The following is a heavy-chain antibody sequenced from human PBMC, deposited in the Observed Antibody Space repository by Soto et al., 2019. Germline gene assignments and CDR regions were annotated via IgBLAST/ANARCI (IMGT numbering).Heavy chain of an antibody. D-gene: IGHD6-13*01. CDR3: ASIAAAGTVPTYGMDV. CDR1: GYSISSGYY. Sequence: TLSLTCAVSGYSISSGYYWGWIRQPPGKGLEWIGSIYHSGSTYYNPSLKSRVTISVDTSKSQFSLKLSSVTAADTAVYYCASIAAAGTVPTYGMDVWGQGTTVTVSS. V-gene: IGHV4-38-2*01. CDR2: IYHSGST. J-gene: IGHJ6*02.